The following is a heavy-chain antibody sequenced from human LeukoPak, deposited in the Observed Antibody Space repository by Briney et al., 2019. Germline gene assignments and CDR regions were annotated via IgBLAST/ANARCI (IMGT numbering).Heavy chain of an antibody. D-gene: IGHD4-11*01. V-gene: IGHV1-2*02. CDR3: ARGSRAKLQRPYYYYMDV. CDR1: GYTFTGYY. J-gene: IGHJ6*03. Sequence: GASVKVSCKASGYTFTGYYMHWVRQAPGQGLEWMGWINPNSGGTNYAQKSQGRVTMTRDTSISTAYMELSRLRSDDTAVYYCARGSRAKLQRPYYYYMDVWGKGTTVTVSS. CDR2: INPNSGGT.